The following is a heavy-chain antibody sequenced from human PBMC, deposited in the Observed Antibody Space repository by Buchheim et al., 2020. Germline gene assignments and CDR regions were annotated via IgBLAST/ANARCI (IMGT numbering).Heavy chain of an antibody. V-gene: IGHV4-59*01. Sequence: QVQLQESGPGLVKPSETLSLTCTVSGGSISSYYWSWIRQPPGKGLDWIGYIYHSGSTNNNPSPRSRVTISVDTSKNPLSLKLGSVTAADTAVYYCAREAGDGGNWFDPWGQGTL. J-gene: IGHJ5*02. CDR1: GGSISSYY. CDR2: IYHSGST. CDR3: AREAGDGGNWFDP. D-gene: IGHD3-10*01.